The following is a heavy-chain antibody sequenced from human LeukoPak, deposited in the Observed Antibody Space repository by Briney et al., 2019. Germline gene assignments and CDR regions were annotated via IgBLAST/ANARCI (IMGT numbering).Heavy chain of an antibody. J-gene: IGHJ6*04. CDR1: GGAFSSYA. CDR2: IIPIFGTA. Sequence: ASVKVSCKASGGAFSSYAISWVRQAPGQGLEWMGGIIPIFGTANYAQKFQGRVTITADESTSTAYMELSSLRSEDTAVYYCARDSAHCSSTSCYGYYGMDVWGKGTTVTVSS. V-gene: IGHV1-69*13. D-gene: IGHD2-2*01. CDR3: ARDSAHCSSTSCYGYYGMDV.